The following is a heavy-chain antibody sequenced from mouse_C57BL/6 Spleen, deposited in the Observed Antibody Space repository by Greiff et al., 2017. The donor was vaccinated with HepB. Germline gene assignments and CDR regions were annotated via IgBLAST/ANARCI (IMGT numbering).Heavy chain of an antibody. CDR2: IDPSDSYT. D-gene: IGHD1-1*01. CDR3: ARRGVVAPDY. Sequence: VQLQQPGAELVRPGTSVKLSCKASGYTFTSYWMHWVKQRPGQGLEWIGVIDPSDSYTSYNQKFKGKATLTVDTSSSTAYMQLSSLTSEDSAVYYCARRGVVAPDYWGQGTTLTVSS. J-gene: IGHJ2*01. V-gene: IGHV1-59*01. CDR1: GYTFTSYW.